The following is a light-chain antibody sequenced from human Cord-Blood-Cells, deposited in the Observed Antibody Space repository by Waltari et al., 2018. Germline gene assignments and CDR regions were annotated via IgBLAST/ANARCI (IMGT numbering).Light chain of an antibody. CDR3: SSYTSSSTLV. Sequence: QSALTQPASVSGSPGQSITISCTGTSSDVGGYNYVYWYQQHPGKAPKLMIYDVSKRPSGVSNRCSGYRSGNTASLTISGLQAEDEADYYCSSYTSSSTLVFGGGTKLTVL. CDR1: SSDVGGYNY. V-gene: IGLV2-14*01. CDR2: DVS. J-gene: IGLJ2*01.